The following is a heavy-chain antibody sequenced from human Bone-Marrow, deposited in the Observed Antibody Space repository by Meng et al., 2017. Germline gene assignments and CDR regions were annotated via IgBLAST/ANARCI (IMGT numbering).Heavy chain of an antibody. Sequence: QAQRRPCGAGRLKPSETLSLTGAGYGGAFSGYYWSWIRQPPGKGLEWIGEINHSGSTNYNPSLKSRVTISVDTSKNQFSLKLSSVTAADTAVYYCARDSRTYYYDSSGYTFDYWGQGTLVTVSS. D-gene: IGHD3-22*01. J-gene: IGHJ4*02. CDR1: GGAFSGYY. CDR2: INHSGST. V-gene: IGHV4-34*01. CDR3: ARDSRTYYYDSSGYTFDY.